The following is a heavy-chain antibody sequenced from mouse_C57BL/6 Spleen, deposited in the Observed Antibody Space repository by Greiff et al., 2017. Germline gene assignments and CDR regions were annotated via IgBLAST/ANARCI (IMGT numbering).Heavy chain of an antibody. V-gene: IGHV1-47*01. J-gene: IGHJ3*01. CDR3: ARGDYDDARRFAY. Sequence: VHLVESGAELVKPGASVKMSCKASGYTFTTYPIEWMKQNHGKSLEWIGNFHPYNDDTKYNEKFKGKATLTVEKSSSTVYLELSRLTSDDSAVYYCARGDYDDARRFAYWGQGTLVTVSA. CDR1: GYTFTTYP. CDR2: FHPYNDDT. D-gene: IGHD2-4*01.